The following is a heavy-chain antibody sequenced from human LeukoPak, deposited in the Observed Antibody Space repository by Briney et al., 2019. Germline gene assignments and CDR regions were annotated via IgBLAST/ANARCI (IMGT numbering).Heavy chain of an antibody. CDR3: ARTQDYGDYIDY. Sequence: PSETLSLTCAVYGGSFSGYYWSWIRQPPGKGLEWIGEINHSGSTNYNPSLKSRVTISVDTSKNQFSLKLSSVTAADTAVNYCARTQDYGDYIDYWGQGTLVTVSS. D-gene: IGHD4-17*01. CDR1: GGSFSGYY. V-gene: IGHV4-34*01. CDR2: INHSGST. J-gene: IGHJ4*02.